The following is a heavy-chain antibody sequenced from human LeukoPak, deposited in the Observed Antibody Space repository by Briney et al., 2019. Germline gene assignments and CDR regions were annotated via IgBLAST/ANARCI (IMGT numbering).Heavy chain of an antibody. Sequence: PGGSLRLSCGASGFTFSSNGMSWVRQAPGKGLEWVSAISGSGDKTYYADSVKGRFTISRDNAKNSLFLQMNSLTVEDTAVYYCAREASYSSSWATFDNWGQGTLVTV. V-gene: IGHV3-23*01. J-gene: IGHJ4*02. CDR3: AREASYSSSWATFDN. D-gene: IGHD6-13*01. CDR1: GFTFSSNG. CDR2: ISGSGDKT.